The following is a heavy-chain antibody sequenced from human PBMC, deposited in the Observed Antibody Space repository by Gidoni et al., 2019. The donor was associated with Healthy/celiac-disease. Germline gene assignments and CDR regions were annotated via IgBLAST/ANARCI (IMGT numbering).Heavy chain of an antibody. V-gene: IGHV1-18*01. CDR1: GYTFTSYG. CDR2: ISAYNGNT. Sequence: QVQLVQSGAEVKKPGASVKVSCKASGYTFTSYGISWVRQAPGQGLEWMGWISAYNGNTNYAQKLQGRVTMTTDTSTSTAYMELRSLRSDDTAVYYCARDPPYYDILTGYSPSQLDYWGQGTLVTVSS. J-gene: IGHJ4*02. D-gene: IGHD3-9*01. CDR3: ARDPPYYDILTGYSPSQLDY.